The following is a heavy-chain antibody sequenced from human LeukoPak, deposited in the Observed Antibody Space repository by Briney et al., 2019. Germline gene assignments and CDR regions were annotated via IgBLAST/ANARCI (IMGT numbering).Heavy chain of an antibody. J-gene: IGHJ6*03. CDR1: GFTFSSYS. CDR2: VNHTGST. V-gene: IGHV4-34*08. D-gene: IGHD2-2*02. Sequence: GSLRLSCAASGFTFSSYSMNWVRQAPGKGLEWIGEVNHTGSTNYNPSLKSRVVISVDTSKNQFSLKLTSMTAADTAVYYCAGRYLYYYYYYMDIWGKGTTVAVSS. CDR3: AGRYLYYYYYYMDI.